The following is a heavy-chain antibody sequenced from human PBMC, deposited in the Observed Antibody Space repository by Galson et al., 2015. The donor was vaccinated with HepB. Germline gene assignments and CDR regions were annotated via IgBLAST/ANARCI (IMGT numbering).Heavy chain of an antibody. Sequence: SLRLSCAASGFSFSRYNLNWVRQAPGKGLEWVSSIRTTSTYTYYADSVKGRFTISRDNARNSVYLQMNSLRADDTAMYYCASELVILTARQYYGLDVWGRGTTVTVSS. CDR3: ASELVILTARQYYGLDV. J-gene: IGHJ6*02. V-gene: IGHV3-21*01. D-gene: IGHD7-27*01. CDR1: GFSFSRYN. CDR2: IRTTSTYT.